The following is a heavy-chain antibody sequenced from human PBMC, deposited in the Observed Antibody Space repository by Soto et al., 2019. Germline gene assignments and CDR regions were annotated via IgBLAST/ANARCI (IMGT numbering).Heavy chain of an antibody. V-gene: IGHV4-59*01. CDR2: VFSSGSA. J-gene: IGHJ6*02. Sequence: PSETLSLTCTVSGGSINNYHWSWIRQPPGRGLEWSGYVFSSGSANYNPSLKSRVTISVDTSKNQFSLNLASVTAADTAVYFCARDTPLIDEDEDGDYYYGMDVWGRGTTVTV. CDR3: ARDTPLIDEDEDGDYYYGMDV. CDR1: GGSINNYH. D-gene: IGHD2-15*01.